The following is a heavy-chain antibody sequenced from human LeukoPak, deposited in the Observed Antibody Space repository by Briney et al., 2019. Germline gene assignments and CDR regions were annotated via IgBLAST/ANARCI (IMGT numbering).Heavy chain of an antibody. D-gene: IGHD2-8*01. V-gene: IGHV4-34*01. CDR1: GGSFSGYY. Sequence: PSETLSLTCAVYGGSFSGYYWSWIRQPPGKGLEWIGEINHSGSTNYNPSLKSRVTISVDTSKNQFSLKLSSVTAADTAVYYCARGQRGLYHRRLYYGMDVWGQGTTVTVSS. J-gene: IGHJ6*02. CDR3: ARGQRGLYHRRLYYGMDV. CDR2: INHSGST.